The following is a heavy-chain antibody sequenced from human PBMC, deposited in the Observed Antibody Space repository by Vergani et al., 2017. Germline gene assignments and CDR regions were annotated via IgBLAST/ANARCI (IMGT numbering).Heavy chain of an antibody. Sequence: EVQLLESGGGLVQPGGSLRLSCAASGFTFSSYAMSWVRQAPGKGLEWVSAISGSGGSAYYADSVKGRFTISRDNSKNTLYLQMNSLRAEDTAVYYCAGEYSSSWYVPYGPDAFDIWGQGTMVTVSS. CDR1: GFTFSSYA. D-gene: IGHD6-13*01. CDR3: AGEYSSSWYVPYGPDAFDI. V-gene: IGHV3-23*01. J-gene: IGHJ3*02. CDR2: ISGSGGSA.